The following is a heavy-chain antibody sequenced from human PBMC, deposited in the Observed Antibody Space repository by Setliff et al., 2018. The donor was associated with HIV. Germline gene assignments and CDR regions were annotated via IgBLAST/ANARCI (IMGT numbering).Heavy chain of an antibody. CDR2: IIPILGIA. CDR3: ARVPNQELYFYGMDV. J-gene: IGHJ6*02. V-gene: IGHV1-69*10. CDR1: GGTFSSYA. D-gene: IGHD1-7*01. Sequence: SVKVSCKASGGTFSSYATSWVRQAPGQGLEWMGGIIPILGIANYAQKFQGRVTITADESTSTAYMELSSLRSEDTAVYYCARVPNQELYFYGMDVWGQGTTVTVSS.